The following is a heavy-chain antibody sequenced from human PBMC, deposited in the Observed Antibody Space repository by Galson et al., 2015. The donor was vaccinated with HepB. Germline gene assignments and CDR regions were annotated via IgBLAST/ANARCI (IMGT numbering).Heavy chain of an antibody. V-gene: IGHV3-48*01. CDR1: GFTFSSYS. CDR3: AREGDIVVVVAASWFDP. CDR2: ISSSSSTI. D-gene: IGHD2-15*01. Sequence: SLRLSCAASGFTFSSYSMNWVRQAPGKGLEWVSYISSSSSTIYYADSVKGRFTISRDNAKNSLYLQMNSLRAEDTAVYYCAREGDIVVVVAASWFDPWGQGTLVTVSS. J-gene: IGHJ5*02.